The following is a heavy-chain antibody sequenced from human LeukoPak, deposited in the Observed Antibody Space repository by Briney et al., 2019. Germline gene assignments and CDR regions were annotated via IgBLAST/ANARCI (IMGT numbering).Heavy chain of an antibody. CDR3: AKDDGYNSFYFDH. CDR2: IWYDGSNK. J-gene: IGHJ4*02. Sequence: GGSLRLSCAASGFTFSSYGMHWVRQAPGKGLEWVAVIWYDGSNKYYADSVKGRFTISRDNSKNTLYLQMNSLRAEDTAVYYCAKDDGYNSFYFDHWGQGTLVTVSS. V-gene: IGHV3-33*06. CDR1: GFTFSSYG. D-gene: IGHD5-24*01.